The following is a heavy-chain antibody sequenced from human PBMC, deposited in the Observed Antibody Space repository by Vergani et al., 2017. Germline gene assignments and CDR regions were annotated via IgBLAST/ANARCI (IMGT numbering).Heavy chain of an antibody. J-gene: IGHJ2*01. CDR3: AKVIVGATTARRGWYFDL. CDR2: ISGSGGST. V-gene: IGHV3-23*01. Sequence: EVQLLESGGGLVQPGGSLRLSCAASGFTFRSYAMSWVRQAPGKGLEWVSAISGSGGSTYYADSVKGRFTISRDNSKNTLYLQMNSLRAEDTAVYYCAKVIVGATTARRGWYFDLWGRGTLVTVSS. CDR1: GFTFRSYA. D-gene: IGHD1-26*01.